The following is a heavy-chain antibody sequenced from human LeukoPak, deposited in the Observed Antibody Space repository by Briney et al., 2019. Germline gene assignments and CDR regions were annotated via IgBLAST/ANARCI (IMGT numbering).Heavy chain of an antibody. D-gene: IGHD5-12*01. V-gene: IGHV4-39*01. CDR1: GGSISSSSYY. Sequence: PSETLSLTCTVSGGSISSSSYYWGWIRQPPGKGLEWIGSIYYSGSTYYNPSLKSRVTISVDTSKNQFSLKLSSVTAADTAVYYCASFRPSGYLADYWGQGTLVTVSP. CDR2: IYYSGST. J-gene: IGHJ4*02. CDR3: ASFRPSGYLADY.